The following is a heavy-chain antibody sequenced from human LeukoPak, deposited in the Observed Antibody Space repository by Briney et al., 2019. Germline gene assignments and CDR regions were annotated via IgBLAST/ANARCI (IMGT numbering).Heavy chain of an antibody. CDR3: SSLKFYDSTGYSPGYYMDV. Sequence: SETLSLTCSVSGGPLISYYWSWIRQPAGKAPEWIRRIYPTGNTDHNTPLKTRVTISTDLSQKQFSLRLRSVTASDPAFYYCSSLKFYDSTGYSPGYYMDVWGKGTAVTVSS. D-gene: IGHD3-22*01. J-gene: IGHJ6*03. V-gene: IGHV4-4*07. CDR1: GGPLISYY. CDR2: IYPTGNT.